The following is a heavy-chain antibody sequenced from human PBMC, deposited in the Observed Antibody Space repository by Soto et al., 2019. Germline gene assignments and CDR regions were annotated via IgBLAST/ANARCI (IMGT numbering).Heavy chain of an antibody. V-gene: IGHV3-30*18. CDR3: AKDSAKGPFDP. Sequence: QVQLVESGGGVVQPGRSLRLSCAASGFTFSSYGMHWVRQAPGKGLEWVAVISYDGSNKYYADSVKGRFTISRDNSKNTLYLQMNSLRAEDTAVYYCAKDSAKGPFDPWGQGTLVTVSS. J-gene: IGHJ5*02. CDR1: GFTFSSYG. CDR2: ISYDGSNK.